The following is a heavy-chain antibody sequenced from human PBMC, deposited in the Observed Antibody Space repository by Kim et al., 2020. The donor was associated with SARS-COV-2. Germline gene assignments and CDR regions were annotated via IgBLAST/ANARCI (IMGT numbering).Heavy chain of an antibody. Sequence: NYAQKFQGRVTITADESTSTAYMELSSLRSEDTAVYYCARGSSSRHPLDYWGQGTLVTVSS. J-gene: IGHJ4*02. D-gene: IGHD6-13*01. CDR3: ARGSSSRHPLDY. V-gene: IGHV1-69*01.